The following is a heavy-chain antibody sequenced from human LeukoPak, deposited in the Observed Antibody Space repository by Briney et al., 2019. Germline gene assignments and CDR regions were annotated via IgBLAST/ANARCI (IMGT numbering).Heavy chain of an antibody. CDR2: IYWDDDK. Sequence: SGPTLVNPTQTLTLACTFSGFSLSTSGVGVGWIRQPPGKALEWLALIYWDDDKRYSPSLKRRLTITKDTSTNQVVLTMTNMDPVDTATYYCAHSRRLDRRRYFDYWGQGALVTVCS. V-gene: IGHV2-5*02. D-gene: IGHD1-1*01. J-gene: IGHJ4*02. CDR1: GFSLSTSGVG. CDR3: AHSRRLDRRRYFDY.